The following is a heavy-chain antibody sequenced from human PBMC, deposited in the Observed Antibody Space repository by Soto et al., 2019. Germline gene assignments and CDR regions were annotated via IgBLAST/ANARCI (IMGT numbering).Heavy chain of an antibody. J-gene: IGHJ4*02. CDR1: GGSISSSSYY. CDR3: ARILIAAAGTGDY. Sequence: SETLSLTCTVSGGSISSSSYYWGWIRQPPGKGLEWIGSIYYSGSTYYNPSLKSRVIISVDTSKNQFSLKLSSVTAADTAVYYCARILIAAAGTGDYWGQGTLVTVSS. CDR2: IYYSGST. V-gene: IGHV4-39*01. D-gene: IGHD6-13*01.